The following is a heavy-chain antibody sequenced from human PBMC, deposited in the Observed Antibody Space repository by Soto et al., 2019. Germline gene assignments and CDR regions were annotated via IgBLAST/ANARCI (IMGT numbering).Heavy chain of an antibody. Sequence: GGSLTFSCAASGFTCSRYAMSWVRQAPGKWLWWVSAISGSGCSTYYAYSVKGRFTISRENSKNTLYLQMNSLRAEDTAVYYCAQVNVVSRPSWFEPWGQGTLVHVST. D-gene: IGHD3-22*01. CDR1: GFTCSRYA. CDR3: AQVNVVSRPSWFEP. CDR2: ISGSGCST. J-gene: IGHJ5*02. V-gene: IGHV3-23*01.